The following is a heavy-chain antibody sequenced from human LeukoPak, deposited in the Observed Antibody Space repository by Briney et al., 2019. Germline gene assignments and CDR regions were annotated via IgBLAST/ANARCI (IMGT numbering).Heavy chain of an antibody. D-gene: IGHD6-6*01. Sequence: GGSLRLSCAASGFTFSSYEMNWVRQAPGKGLEWVSYISSSGSTIYYADSVKGRFTISRDNAMNSLYLQMNSLRAEDTAMYYCARGGAARPDYWGQGTLVTVSS. CDR2: ISSSGSTI. V-gene: IGHV3-48*03. J-gene: IGHJ4*02. CDR1: GFTFSSYE. CDR3: ARGGAARPDY.